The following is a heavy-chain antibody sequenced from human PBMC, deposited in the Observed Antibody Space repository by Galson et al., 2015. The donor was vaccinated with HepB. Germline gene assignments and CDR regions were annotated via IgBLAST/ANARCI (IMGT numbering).Heavy chain of an antibody. CDR3: ARTRFFDYSNYPVYYYYYMDV. V-gene: IGHV3-21*01. J-gene: IGHJ6*03. CDR2: ISSSSSYI. Sequence: SLRLSCAASGFTFSSNSMNWVRQAPGKGLEWVSSISSSSSYIYYADSVKGRFTISRDNAKNSLYLQMNSLRAKDTAVYYCARTRFFDYSNYPVYYYYYMDVWGKGTTVTVSS. CDR1: GFTFSSNS. D-gene: IGHD4-11*01.